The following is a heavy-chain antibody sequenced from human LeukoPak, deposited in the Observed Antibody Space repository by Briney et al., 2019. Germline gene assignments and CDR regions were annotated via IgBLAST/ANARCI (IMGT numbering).Heavy chain of an antibody. J-gene: IGHJ4*02. CDR1: GGSISSGDHF. CDR3: ARVVGDVLTGYYYYFDY. Sequence: SETLSPTCTVSGGSISSGDHFWSWIRQNPRKGLEWIGYIYYSGNTYYNPSLKSRVSISVDTSKNQFSLKLRSVTAADTAVYYCARVVGDVLTGYYYYFDYWGQGTLVTVSS. CDR2: IYYSGNT. V-gene: IGHV4-30-4*08. D-gene: IGHD3-9*01.